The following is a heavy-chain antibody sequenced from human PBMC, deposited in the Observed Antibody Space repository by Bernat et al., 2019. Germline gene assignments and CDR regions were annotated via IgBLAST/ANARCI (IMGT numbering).Heavy chain of an antibody. Sequence: QVQLVQSGAEVKKPGSSVKVSCKASGGTFSSYTISWVRQAPGQGLEWMGRIIPILGIANYAQKFPGRVTITADKSTSTAYMELSSLRSEDTAVYYCARSVRDDSSGLFGYWGQGTLVTVSS. J-gene: IGHJ4*02. D-gene: IGHD3-22*01. CDR3: ARSVRDDSSGLFGY. V-gene: IGHV1-69*02. CDR1: GGTFSSYT. CDR2: IIPILGIA.